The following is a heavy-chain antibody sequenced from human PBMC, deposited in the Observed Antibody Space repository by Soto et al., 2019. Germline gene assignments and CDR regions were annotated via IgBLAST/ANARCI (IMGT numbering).Heavy chain of an antibody. CDR2: IYYSGST. Sequence: QLQLQESGPGLVKPSETLSLTCTVSGGSISSISYYWGWIRQPPGKGLEWIGSIYYSGSTYYNPFLKSRATISVDTSKNQSSMTLGSVTAAYSAVYYCARTSVACTVPFDYWGQGTLVTVSS. CDR1: GGSISSISYY. J-gene: IGHJ4*02. CDR3: ARTSVACTVPFDY. D-gene: IGHD6-19*01. V-gene: IGHV4-39*01.